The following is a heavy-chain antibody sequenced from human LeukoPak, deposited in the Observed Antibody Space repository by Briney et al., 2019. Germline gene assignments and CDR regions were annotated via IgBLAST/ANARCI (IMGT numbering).Heavy chain of an antibody. V-gene: IGHV4-30-4*01. D-gene: IGHD6-6*01. CDR2: IYYSGST. CDR1: GGSISSGDYY. CDR3: ASEYSSSSNWFDP. Sequence: PSETLSLTCTVSGGSISSGDYYWSWIRQPPGTGLEWIGYIYYSGSTYYNPSLKSRVTISVDTSKNRFSLKLSSVTAADTAVYYCASEYSSSSNWFDPWGQGTLVTVSS. J-gene: IGHJ5*02.